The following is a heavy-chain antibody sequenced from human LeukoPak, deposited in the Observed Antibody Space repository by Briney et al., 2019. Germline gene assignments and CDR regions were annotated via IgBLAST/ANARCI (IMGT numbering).Heavy chain of an antibody. V-gene: IGHV1-46*01. J-gene: IGHJ5*02. CDR2: INYSGCST. D-gene: IGHD3-9*01. Sequence: ASVKVSCEASGYTFTCYYMHCVPQAPGQGLEWMGIINYSGCSTSCAQKLRRRVTVTRDTSTRTVYMELSTARSEDTPVYLCARGHPGYFDWLHRAWFDPWGQGTLVTVSS. CDR3: ARGHPGYFDWLHRAWFDP. CDR1: GYTFTCYY.